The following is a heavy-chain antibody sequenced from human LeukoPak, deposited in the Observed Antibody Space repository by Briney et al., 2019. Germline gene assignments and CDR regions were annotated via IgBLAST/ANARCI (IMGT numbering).Heavy chain of an antibody. Sequence: GGSLRLSCAASGFYFRDHWMDWVRQAPGKGLEWVGHIKTDGGETYYLDSLKGRISISGDNTNNALYLQMNSLRVEDTAIYYCVKNDGWFHLAQWGQGTLVTVSS. V-gene: IGHV3-7*03. J-gene: IGHJ4*02. D-gene: IGHD6-19*01. CDR2: IKTDGGET. CDR1: GFYFRDHW. CDR3: VKNDGWFHLAQ.